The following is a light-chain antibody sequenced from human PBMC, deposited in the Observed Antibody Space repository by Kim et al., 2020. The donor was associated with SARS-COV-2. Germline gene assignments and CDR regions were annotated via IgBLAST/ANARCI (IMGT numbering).Light chain of an antibody. CDR2: ASS. V-gene: IGKV1-9*01. Sequence: DIHLTQSPSFLSASVGDRVTITCRASQVFSHYLAWYQQTPGKPPKLLIDASSTLQSGVPSRFSGGASGTEFSLTISSLQPEDFATYFCQQLDSYPITFGQGTRLEIK. CDR3: QQLDSYPIT. CDR1: QVFSHY. J-gene: IGKJ5*01.